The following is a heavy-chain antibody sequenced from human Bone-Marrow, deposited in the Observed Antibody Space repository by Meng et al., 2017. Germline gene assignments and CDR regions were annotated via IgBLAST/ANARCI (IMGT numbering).Heavy chain of an antibody. Sequence: VQLVESGGGVVQPGRSLRLSCAASGFSVSNEFMSWVRQAQGKGLEWVSVIYSGGGTDYADSVKGRFTTSRDSSKNTMYLQMNNLRADDTAMYYCTGGEDHWGQGTLVTVSS. CDR3: TGGEDH. CDR1: GFSVSNEF. CDR2: IYSGGGT. V-gene: IGHV3-66*01. J-gene: IGHJ4*02.